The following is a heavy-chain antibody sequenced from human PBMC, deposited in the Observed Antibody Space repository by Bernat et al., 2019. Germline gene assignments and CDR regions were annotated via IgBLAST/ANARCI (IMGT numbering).Heavy chain of an antibody. CDR3: ARDTKLQKGKFDY. Sequence: EVQLVESGGGLVQPGGSLRFSCAASGFTFSSYWMSWVRKVPGKGLGGVANIKQDGSGKYYVDSVKGRFTISRDNAKNSLYLQMNSLRAEDTAVYYCARDTKLQKGKFDYWGQGTLVTVSS. J-gene: IGHJ4*02. D-gene: IGHD3-3*01. V-gene: IGHV3-7*01. CDR1: GFTFSSYW. CDR2: IKQDGSGK.